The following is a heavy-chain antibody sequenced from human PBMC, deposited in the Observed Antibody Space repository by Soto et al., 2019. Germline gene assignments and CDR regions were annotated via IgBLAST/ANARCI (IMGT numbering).Heavy chain of an antibody. Sequence: ASVKVSCKASGYTFTSYGIHWVRQAPGQRLEWTGWINAGNGNTKYSEKFQGRVTITRDTSASTAYLELSSLRSEDTAVYYCARLPPAVAGSYYYYGVDVWGQGTTVTVSS. J-gene: IGHJ6*02. CDR3: ARLPPAVAGSYYYYGVDV. CDR1: GYTFTSYG. V-gene: IGHV1-3*01. D-gene: IGHD6-19*01. CDR2: INAGNGNT.